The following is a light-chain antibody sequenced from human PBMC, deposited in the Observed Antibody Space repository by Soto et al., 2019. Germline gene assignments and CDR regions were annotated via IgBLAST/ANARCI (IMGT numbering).Light chain of an antibody. CDR1: QSISNY. J-gene: IGKJ5*01. V-gene: IGKV3-11*01. CDR3: QQYNFYSIT. CDR2: DAS. Sequence: EIVLTQSPATLSLSPGERATLSCRASQSISNYLVWYQQKPGQAPRLLIYDASNRATGIPARFSGSGSGTDFTLTISSLQPDDFATYFCQQYNFYSITFGQGTRLDIK.